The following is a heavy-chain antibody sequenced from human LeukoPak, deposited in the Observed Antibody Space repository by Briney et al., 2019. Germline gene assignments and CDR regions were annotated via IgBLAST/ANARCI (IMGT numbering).Heavy chain of an antibody. D-gene: IGHD2-8*01. CDR3: ARGIVLMVYATNFDY. CDR1: GFTFDDYA. J-gene: IGHJ4*02. CDR2: ISWNSGNI. Sequence: GGSLRLSCAASGFTFDDYAMHWVRQVPGKGLEWVSGISWNSGNIEYADSVKGRFTISRDNAKKSLFLQMNSLRAEDTAVYYCARGIVLMVYATNFDYWGQGTLVTVSS. V-gene: IGHV3-9*01.